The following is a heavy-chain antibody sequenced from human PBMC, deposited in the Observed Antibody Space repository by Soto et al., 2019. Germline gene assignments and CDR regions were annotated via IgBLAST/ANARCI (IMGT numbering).Heavy chain of an antibody. J-gene: IGHJ4*02. Sequence: NPGGSLRLSCTASGFTFGDFAMSWLRQAPGKGLEWVGFIRSKAYGGTTEYAASVKGRFTISRDDSKSIAYLQMNSLKTEDTAVNYCTRGLGEMATIIPGYWGQGTLVTVSS. CDR1: GFTFGDFA. CDR2: IRSKAYGGTT. V-gene: IGHV3-49*05. D-gene: IGHD5-12*01. CDR3: TRGLGEMATIIPGY.